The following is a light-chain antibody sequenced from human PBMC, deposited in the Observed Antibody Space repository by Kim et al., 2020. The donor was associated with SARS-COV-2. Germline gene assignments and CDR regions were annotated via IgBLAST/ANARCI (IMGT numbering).Light chain of an antibody. CDR3: CSYAGGYTLV. Sequence: QSALTQPRSVSGSPGQSVTISCTGTGSDVGGYNYVSWFQQHPGKAPKVMIRDVSERPSGVPDRFSGSKSGNTASLTISGLQAEDEADYYCCSYAGGYTLVFGGGTQLTVL. CDR2: DVS. J-gene: IGLJ2*01. CDR1: GSDVGGYNY. V-gene: IGLV2-11*01.